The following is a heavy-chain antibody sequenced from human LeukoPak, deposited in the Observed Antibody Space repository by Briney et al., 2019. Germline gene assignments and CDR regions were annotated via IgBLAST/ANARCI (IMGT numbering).Heavy chain of an antibody. Sequence: PSETLSLTCTVSGGSISSYYWSWIRQHPGKGLEWIGYIYYSGSTYYNPSLKSRVTISVDTSKNQFSLKLSSVTAADTAVYYCARGSGYSSGWYRVDYFDYWGQGTLVTVSS. CDR3: ARGSGYSSGWYRVDYFDY. CDR2: IYYSGST. D-gene: IGHD6-19*01. V-gene: IGHV4-59*06. CDR1: GGSISSYY. J-gene: IGHJ4*02.